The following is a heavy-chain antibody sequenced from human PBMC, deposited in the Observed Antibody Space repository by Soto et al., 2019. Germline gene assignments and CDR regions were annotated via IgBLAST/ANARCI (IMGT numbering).Heavy chain of an antibody. CDR1: GFTFSSYG. CDR2: IWYDGSNK. V-gene: IGHV3-33*01. J-gene: IGHJ4*02. D-gene: IGHD2-15*01. Sequence: GGSLRLSCAASGFTFSSYGMHWVRQAPGKGLEWVAVIWYDGSNKYYADSVKGRFTISRDNSKNTLYLQMNSLRAEDTAVYYCARDFEVVAATLPDYWGQGTLVTVSS. CDR3: ARDFEVVAATLPDY.